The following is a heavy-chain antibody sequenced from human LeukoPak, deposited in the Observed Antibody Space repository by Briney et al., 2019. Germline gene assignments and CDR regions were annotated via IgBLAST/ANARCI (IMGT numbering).Heavy chain of an antibody. CDR3: ARDNVVAAAGIDY. D-gene: IGHD6-13*01. CDR1: GGSISSSSYY. Sequence: SETLSLTCTVSGGSISSSSYYWGWIRQPPGKGLEWIGSIYYSGSTYYNPSLKSRVTISVDTSKNQFSLRLSSVTAADTAVYYCARDNVVAAAGIDYWGQGTLVTVSS. CDR2: IYYSGST. V-gene: IGHV4-39*07. J-gene: IGHJ4*02.